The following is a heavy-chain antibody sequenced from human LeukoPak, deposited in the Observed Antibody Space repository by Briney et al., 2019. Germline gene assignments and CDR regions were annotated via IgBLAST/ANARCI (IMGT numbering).Heavy chain of an antibody. V-gene: IGHV4-59*08. J-gene: IGHJ4*02. CDR3: AGNSASSYGNQPS. Sequence: SETLSLTCTVSGGSIYSYYWSWIRQPPGKGLEGIGYIYNSGSTNYNPSLKSRVTISVDTSKNQVSLKLSSVTAADTAVYYCAGNSASSYGNQPSWGQGTLVTVSS. CDR1: GGSIYSYY. CDR2: IYNSGST. D-gene: IGHD3-10*01.